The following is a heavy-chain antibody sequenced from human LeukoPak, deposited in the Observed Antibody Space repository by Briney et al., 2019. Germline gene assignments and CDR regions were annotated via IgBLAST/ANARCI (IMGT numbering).Heavy chain of an antibody. D-gene: IGHD3-16*02. Sequence: GGSLSLSCVASGFPFKNDWMTWVRQTSGKGLAWIGRIKSQTDGGTTDYAAPLKGRFTISRDDSKNTLYLQMNSLETEDTGVYYCTIDYDYAWGSFRLAYWGQGALVTVSS. CDR1: GFPFKNDW. V-gene: IGHV3-15*01. CDR2: IKSQTDGGTT. CDR3: TIDYDYAWGSFRLAY. J-gene: IGHJ4*02.